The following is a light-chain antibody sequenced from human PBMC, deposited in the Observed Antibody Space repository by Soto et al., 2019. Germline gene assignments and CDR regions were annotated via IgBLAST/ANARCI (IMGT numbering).Light chain of an antibody. V-gene: IGKV3-20*01. Sequence: EMVLTQSPGTLSLSPGERATLSCRASQSVSSSYLAWYQQTPGQPPRLLIYGASSRATGIPDRFSGSGSGTDVTITISSLEPEEFAVYYCQQYGSSYTFGQGTKLELK. J-gene: IGKJ2*01. CDR3: QQYGSSYT. CDR1: QSVSSSY. CDR2: GAS.